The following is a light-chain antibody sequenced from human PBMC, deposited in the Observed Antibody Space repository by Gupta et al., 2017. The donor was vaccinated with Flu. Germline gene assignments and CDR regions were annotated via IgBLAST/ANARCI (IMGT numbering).Light chain of an antibody. CDR2: EGS. J-gene: IGLJ1*01. CDR3: CSYGFGSR. V-gene: IGLV2-11*03. CDR1: SSDVGRYNY. Sequence: GQSVAISCTGTSSDVGRYNYVSGYQQHPGKAPKLIIDEGSKRPSGVPDRFSGSKSGNTASLTISGLQAEDEADYYCCSYGFGSRFGGGTKVTVL.